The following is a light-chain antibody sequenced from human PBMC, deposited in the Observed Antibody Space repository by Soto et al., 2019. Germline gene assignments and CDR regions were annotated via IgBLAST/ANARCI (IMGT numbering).Light chain of an antibody. CDR2: GAS. CDR1: QSVSSSY. Sequence: EIVLTQSPGTLSLSPGERATLSCRASQSVSSSYLAWYQQKPGQAPRLLVYGASSRATGIPDRFSGFGSGTDFTLTISRLEPEDFAVYFCQQYGSSPITFGQGTRLEI. V-gene: IGKV3-20*01. CDR3: QQYGSSPIT. J-gene: IGKJ5*01.